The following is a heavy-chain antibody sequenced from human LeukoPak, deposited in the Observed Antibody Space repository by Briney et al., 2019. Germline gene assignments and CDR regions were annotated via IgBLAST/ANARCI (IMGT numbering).Heavy chain of an antibody. CDR3: AKGRGSYNALDI. V-gene: IGHV3-30-3*01. D-gene: IGHD3-10*01. CDR2: ISYHGRNI. CDR1: GFIFGNYA. J-gene: IGHJ3*02. Sequence: GGSLRLSCAASGFIFGNYAMHWVRQAPGKGQERVAAISYHGRNIYYADSVKGRFIISRDNSENTLYLQMSSLTTEDTAMYEWAKGRGSYNALDIWGQGTVVTVS.